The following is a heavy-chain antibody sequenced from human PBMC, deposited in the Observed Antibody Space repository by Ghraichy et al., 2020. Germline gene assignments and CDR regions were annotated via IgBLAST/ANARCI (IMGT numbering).Heavy chain of an antibody. CDR2: IYYSGST. Sequence: SETLSLTCTVSGGSISSYYWSWIRQPPGKGLEWLGYIYYSGSTDYNPSLKSRVTISVDTSKNQFSLKLSSVTAADTAVYYCAREVSGGYISAWHFDYWGQGTLVTVSS. V-gene: IGHV4-59*01. J-gene: IGHJ4*02. CDR1: GGSISSYY. D-gene: IGHD5-12*01. CDR3: AREVSGGYISAWHFDY.